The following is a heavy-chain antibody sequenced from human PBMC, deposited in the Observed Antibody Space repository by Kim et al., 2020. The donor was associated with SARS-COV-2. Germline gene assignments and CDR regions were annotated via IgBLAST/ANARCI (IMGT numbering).Heavy chain of an antibody. CDR3: ARDLMGSGWYPYYWYFDL. J-gene: IGHJ2*01. CDR1: GDSVSSNSAA. Sequence: SQTLSLTCAISGDSVSSNSAAWNWIRQSPSRGLEWLGRTYYRSKWYNDYAVSVKSRITINPDTSKNQFSLQLNSVTPEDTAVYYCARDLMGSGWYPYYWYFDLWGRGTLVTVSS. D-gene: IGHD6-19*01. CDR2: TYYRSKWYN. V-gene: IGHV6-1*01.